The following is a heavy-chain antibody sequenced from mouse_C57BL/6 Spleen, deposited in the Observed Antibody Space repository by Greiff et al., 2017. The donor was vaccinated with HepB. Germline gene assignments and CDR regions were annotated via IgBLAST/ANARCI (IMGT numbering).Heavy chain of an antibody. CDR3: ARDAITTVAHYFDY. D-gene: IGHD1-1*01. J-gene: IGHJ2*01. CDR2: ISYDGSN. CDR1: GYSITSGYY. Sequence: EVKLMESGPGLVKPSQSLSLTCSVTGYSITSGYYWNWIRQFPGNKLEWMGYISYDGSNNYNPSLKNRISITRDTSTNQFFLKLNSVTTEDTATYYCARDAITTVAHYFDYWGQGTTLTVSS. V-gene: IGHV3-6*01.